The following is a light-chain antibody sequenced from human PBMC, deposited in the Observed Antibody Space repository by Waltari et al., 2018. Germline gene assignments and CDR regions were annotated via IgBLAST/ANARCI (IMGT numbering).Light chain of an antibody. Sequence: SYVLTQPPSVSVAPGETASVTCGGDSIGSKSVHWYQQKPGQPPVLVIYYDSDRPSGIPERFSGSNSGDTATLTLSRVEVGDEADYYCQVWDGNNDVGVFGGGTKLTVL. V-gene: IGLV3-21*04. J-gene: IGLJ3*02. CDR3: QVWDGNNDVGV. CDR2: YDS. CDR1: SIGSKS.